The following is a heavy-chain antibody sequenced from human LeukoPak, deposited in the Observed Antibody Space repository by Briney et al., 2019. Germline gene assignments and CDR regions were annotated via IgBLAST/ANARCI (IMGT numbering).Heavy chain of an antibody. V-gene: IGHV4-39*01. J-gene: IGHJ5*02. Sequence: ADTLSLTCSVPGGSINTNNYYWGWIRQPPGRGLEWIGAIHYTGTTFYNQSLQSRITLSVDASKNLFSLKLSSVTAADTAVYYCGGSIASHGPTHHCFGPWGQGTLVTVSS. D-gene: IGHD6-6*01. CDR3: GGSIASHGPTHHCFGP. CDR1: GGSINTNNYY. CDR2: IHYTGTT.